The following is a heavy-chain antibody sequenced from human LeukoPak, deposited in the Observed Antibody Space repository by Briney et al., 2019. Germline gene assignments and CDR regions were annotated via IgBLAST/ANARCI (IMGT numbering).Heavy chain of an antibody. CDR3: ARVSVVGAFDI. J-gene: IGHJ3*02. CDR1: GYTFTSYD. Sequence: GASVTVSCTASGYTFTSYDINWVRQATGQGLEWMGWMNPNSGNTGYAQKFQGRVTMTRNTSISTAYMELSSLRSEDTAVYYCARVSVVGAFDIWGQGTMVTVSS. V-gene: IGHV1-8*01. D-gene: IGHD4-23*01. CDR2: MNPNSGNT.